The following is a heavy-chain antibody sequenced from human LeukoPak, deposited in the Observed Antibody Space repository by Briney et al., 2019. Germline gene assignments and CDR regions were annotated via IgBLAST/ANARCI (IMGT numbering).Heavy chain of an antibody. D-gene: IGHD3-22*01. J-gene: IGHJ4*02. Sequence: PSETLSLTCAVYGGSFSGYYWSWIRQPPGKGLEWIGEINHSGSTNYNPSLKSRVTISVDTSKNQFSLRLSSVTAADTAVYYCARQAYYYDSSGYYLYWGQGTLVTVSS. CDR2: INHSGST. CDR1: GGSFSGYY. CDR3: ARQAYYYDSSGYYLY. V-gene: IGHV4-34*01.